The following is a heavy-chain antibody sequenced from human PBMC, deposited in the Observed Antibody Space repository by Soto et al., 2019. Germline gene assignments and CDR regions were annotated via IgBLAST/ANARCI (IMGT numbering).Heavy chain of an antibody. CDR3: ARDPDYGDYGDAFDI. CDR1: GGTFSSYA. CDR2: IIPIFGTA. Sequence: ASVKVSCKASGGTFSSYAISWVRQAPGQGLEWMGGIIPIFGTANYAQKFQGRVTITADKSTSTAYMELSGLRSEDTAVYYCARDPDYGDYGDAFDIWGQGTMVTVSS. V-gene: IGHV1-69*06. J-gene: IGHJ3*02. D-gene: IGHD4-17*01.